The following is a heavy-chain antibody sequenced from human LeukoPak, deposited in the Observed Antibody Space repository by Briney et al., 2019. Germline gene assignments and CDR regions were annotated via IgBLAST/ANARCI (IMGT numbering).Heavy chain of an antibody. Sequence: SETLSLTCSVSGGSISSANYYWGWIRQPPGKGLDWIGSFYYSGKTYYNPSLKSPVTISVDKSKNQLSLNLISVTAADTAVCYYARPDYLSIRGGWFDPWGQGTLVTVSS. CDR1: GGSISSANYY. J-gene: IGHJ5*02. CDR3: ARPDYLSIRGGWFDP. CDR2: FYYSGKT. V-gene: IGHV4-39*07. D-gene: IGHD2/OR15-2a*01.